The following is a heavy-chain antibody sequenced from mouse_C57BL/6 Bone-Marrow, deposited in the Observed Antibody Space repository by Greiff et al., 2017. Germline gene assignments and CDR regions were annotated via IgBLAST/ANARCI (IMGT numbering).Heavy chain of an antibody. CDR2: ISYDGSN. V-gene: IGHV3-6*01. D-gene: IGHD2-12*01. Sequence: VQLKESGPGLVKPSQSLSLTCSVTGYSITSGYYWNWIRQFPGNKLEWMGYISYDGSNNYNPSLKNRISITRDTSKNQFFLKLNSVTTEDTATYYCARDYTGDYWGQGTSVTVSS. CDR3: ARDYTGDY. J-gene: IGHJ4*01. CDR1: GYSITSGYY.